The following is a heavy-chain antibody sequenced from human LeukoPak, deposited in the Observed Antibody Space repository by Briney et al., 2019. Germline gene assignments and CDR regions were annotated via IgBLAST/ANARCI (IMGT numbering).Heavy chain of an antibody. CDR3: AKEPRFDSSGYLDY. J-gene: IGHJ4*02. CDR2: IRYDGSNK. CDR1: GFTFSSYG. Sequence: GGSLRLSCAASGFTFSSYGMHWVRQAPGKGLEWVAFIRYDGSNKYYADSVKGRFTISRDNSKNTLYLQMNSLRAEDTAVYYCAKEPRFDSSGYLDYWGQGTLVTVSS. D-gene: IGHD3-22*01. V-gene: IGHV3-30*02.